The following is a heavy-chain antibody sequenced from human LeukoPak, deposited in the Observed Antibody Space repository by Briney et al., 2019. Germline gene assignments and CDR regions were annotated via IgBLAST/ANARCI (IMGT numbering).Heavy chain of an antibody. V-gene: IGHV4-30-4*08. CDR3: ARDHQQSLDY. Sequence: SETLSLTCTVSGGSISSGDYYWSWIRQPPGTGLEWIGYIYYSGSTYYNPSLKSRVTISVDTSKNQFSLKLSSVTAADTAVYYCARDHQQSLDYWGQGTLVTVSS. J-gene: IGHJ4*02. CDR1: GGSISSGDYY. D-gene: IGHD6-13*01. CDR2: IYYSGST.